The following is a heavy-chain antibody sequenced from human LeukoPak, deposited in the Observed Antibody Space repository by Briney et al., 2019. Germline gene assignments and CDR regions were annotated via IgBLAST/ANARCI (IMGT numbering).Heavy chain of an antibody. CDR3: ARSGYSNFDY. Sequence: SETLSLTCTVSGGSLSSGSDYWSWIRQSAGKGLEWIGRIYASGSTNYNPSLKSRVTISVDTSKNQFSLRLSPVTAADTAVYYCARSGYSNFDYWGQGTLVTVSS. D-gene: IGHD3-3*01. V-gene: IGHV4-61*02. J-gene: IGHJ4*02. CDR2: IYASGST. CDR1: GGSLSSGSDY.